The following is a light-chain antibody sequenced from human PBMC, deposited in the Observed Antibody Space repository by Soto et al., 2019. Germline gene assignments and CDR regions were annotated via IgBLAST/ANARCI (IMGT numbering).Light chain of an antibody. CDR3: HQFGSSPPAFT. V-gene: IGKV3-20*01. CDR2: GAS. Sequence: ESMLTQSPGTLSLSPGERATLSCRASQSVSTRYLAWYQQKPGQAPRLLIYGASVRATGIPDRFSGSGSGTDFNITISRLEPEDFAVYYCHQFGSSPPAFTFGQGTKLEI. J-gene: IGKJ2*01. CDR1: QSVSTRY.